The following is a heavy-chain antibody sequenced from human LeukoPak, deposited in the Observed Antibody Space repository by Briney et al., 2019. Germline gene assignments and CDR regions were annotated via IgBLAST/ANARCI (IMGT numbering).Heavy chain of an antibody. CDR1: GGTFSTYA. CDR3: VTGSAYRDAFDI. V-gene: IGHV1-69*11. D-gene: IGHD3-10*01. Sequence: SVKVSCKAFGGTFSTYAIHWVRQAPGHGLEWMGRIIPILSQENYALKYQGRVSITADESTSTAYMDLSSLRSEDTAVYCCVTGSAYRDAFDIWGQGTMVIVSS. J-gene: IGHJ3*02. CDR2: IIPILSQE.